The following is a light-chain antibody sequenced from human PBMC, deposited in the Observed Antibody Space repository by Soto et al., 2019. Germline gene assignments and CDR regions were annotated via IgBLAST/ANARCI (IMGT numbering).Light chain of an antibody. V-gene: IGKV3-15*01. Sequence: EIEMTQSPAALSVSPGQSVTLSCRFSQNIGGNLAWYQQRPGQSPRLLIYAASDRATGVPARFSGSGSGTEFTLTISSLQPDDFATYYCQHYKMYSPWTFGQGTKVDIK. CDR1: QNIGGN. J-gene: IGKJ1*01. CDR3: QHYKMYSPWT. CDR2: AAS.